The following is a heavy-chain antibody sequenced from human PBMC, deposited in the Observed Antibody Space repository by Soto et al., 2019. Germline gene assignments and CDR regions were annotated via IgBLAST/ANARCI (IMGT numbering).Heavy chain of an antibody. J-gene: IGHJ5*02. CDR2: INPNTGGT. CDR3: ARGGGRGYDELDP. V-gene: IGHV1-2*02. CDR1: GYTFTAYY. Sequence: QVQLVQSGAEVKKPGASVKVSCKASGYTFTAYYMHWVRQAPGQGLDWMGWINPNTGGTYHAQNFQGRVTTTSDTSTTTAYMELASLRSDDTAVYYCARGGGRGYDELDPWGHGTLVIVSS. D-gene: IGHD5-12*01.